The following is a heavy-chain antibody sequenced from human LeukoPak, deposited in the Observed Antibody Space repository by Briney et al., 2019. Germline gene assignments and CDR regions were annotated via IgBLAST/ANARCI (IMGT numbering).Heavy chain of an antibody. J-gene: IGHJ6*03. CDR2: IIPIFGTA. CDR1: GGTFSSYA. CDR3: ARGGMVRGVIIAPPPSGVRYYMDV. V-gene: IGHV1-69*06. D-gene: IGHD3-10*01. Sequence: SVKVSCKASGGTFSSYAISWVRQAPGQGLEWMGGIIPIFGTANYAQKFQGRVTITGDKSTSTAYMELSSLRSEDTAVYYCARGGMVRGVIIAPPPSGVRYYMDVWGKGTTVTVPS.